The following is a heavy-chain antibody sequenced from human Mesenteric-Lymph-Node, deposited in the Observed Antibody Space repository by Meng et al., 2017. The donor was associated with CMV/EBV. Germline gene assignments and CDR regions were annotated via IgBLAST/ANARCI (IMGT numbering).Heavy chain of an antibody. J-gene: IGHJ6*02. CDR1: GFSVSTNY. V-gene: IGHV3-53*01. Sequence: GGSLRLSCAVSGFSVSTNYLTWVRQAPGKGLEWVSVFYTDSSTYYTDSVQGRFTISRDNSNNTVYLQMNSLGGDDTAVYYCAREITGSYRRVLDVWGQGTTVTVSS. CDR3: AREITGSYRRVLDV. D-gene: IGHD1-26*01. CDR2: FYTDSST.